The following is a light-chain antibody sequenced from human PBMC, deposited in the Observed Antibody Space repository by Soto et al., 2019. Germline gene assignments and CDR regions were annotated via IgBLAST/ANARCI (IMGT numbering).Light chain of an antibody. CDR3: SSHTSSGALVV. CDR2: DVS. Sequence: QSALTQPASVSGSPGQSITISCTGTSSDIGGYKYVSWYQQHPGKAPKLMIYDVSNRPSGVSNRFSGSKSGNTASLTISGLQAEDEADYYCSSHTSSGALVVFGGGTKLTVL. CDR1: SSDIGGYKY. J-gene: IGLJ2*01. V-gene: IGLV2-14*01.